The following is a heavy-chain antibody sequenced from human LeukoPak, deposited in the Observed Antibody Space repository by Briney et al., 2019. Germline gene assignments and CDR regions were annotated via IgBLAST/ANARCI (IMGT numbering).Heavy chain of an antibody. CDR2: ISAYNGNT. CDR3: ARTHRSTSHSPLPDY. V-gene: IGHV1-18*04. Sequence: ASVKVSCKASGYTFTSYGISWVRQAPGQGLEWMGWISAYNGNTNYAQKLQGRVTMTTDTSTSTAYMELRSLRSDDTAVYYCARTHRSTSHSPLPDYWGQGTLVTVSS. D-gene: IGHD2-2*01. CDR1: GYTFTSYG. J-gene: IGHJ4*02.